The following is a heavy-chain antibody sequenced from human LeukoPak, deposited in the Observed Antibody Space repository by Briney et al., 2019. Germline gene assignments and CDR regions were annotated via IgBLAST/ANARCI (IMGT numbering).Heavy chain of an antibody. J-gene: IGHJ3*02. CDR3: ARDCPGDYENCDAFDI. D-gene: IGHD4-17*01. CDR2: ISSSGSTI. CDR1: GFTFSDYY. V-gene: IGHV3-11*01. Sequence: GGSLRLSCAASGFTFSDYYMSWIRQAPGKGLEWVSYISSSGSTIYYADSVKGRFTISRDNAKNSLYLQMNSLRAEDTAVYYCARDCPGDYENCDAFDIWGQGTLVTVSS.